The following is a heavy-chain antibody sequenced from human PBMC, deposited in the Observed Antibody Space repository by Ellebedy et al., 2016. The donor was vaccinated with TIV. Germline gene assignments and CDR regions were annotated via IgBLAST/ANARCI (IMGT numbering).Heavy chain of an antibody. CDR1: GDSISSDYY. V-gene: IGHV4-38-2*01. CDR3: ARLVPRRFDP. CDR2: IYYSGTT. J-gene: IGHJ5*02. Sequence: SETLSLTCAVSGDSISSDYYWGWIRQPPGKGLEWIGDIYYSGTTYYNPSLKSRVTISVDKSKNQFSVKLSSVTAADTAVYYCARLVPRRFDPWGQGILVTVSS.